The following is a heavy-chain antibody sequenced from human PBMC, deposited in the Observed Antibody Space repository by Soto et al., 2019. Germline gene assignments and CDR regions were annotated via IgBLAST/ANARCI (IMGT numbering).Heavy chain of an antibody. CDR3: AREGITMVRGVLDYYYGMDV. V-gene: IGHV1-18*01. CDR2: ISAYNGNT. D-gene: IGHD3-10*01. J-gene: IGHJ6*02. CDR1: GYTFTSYG. Sequence: QVQLVQSGAEVKKPGASVKVSCKASGYTFTSYGISWVRQAPGQGLEWMGWISAYNGNTNYAQKLQGRVTMTTDTATSTAYMELRSRRSDDTAVYYCAREGITMVRGVLDYYYGMDVWGQGTTVTVSS.